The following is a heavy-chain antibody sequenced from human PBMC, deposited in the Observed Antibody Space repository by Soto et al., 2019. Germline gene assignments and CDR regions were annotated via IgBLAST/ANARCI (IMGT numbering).Heavy chain of an antibody. CDR3: TRDVPGGYGTLDY. CDR2: IRSKAYGGTT. V-gene: IGHV3-49*03. CDR1: GFTFGDYA. D-gene: IGHD1-26*01. J-gene: IGHJ4*02. Sequence: GGSLRLSCTASGFTFGDYAMSWFRQAPGKGLEWVGFIRSKAYGGTTEYAASVKGRFTISRDDSKSIAYLQMNSLKTEGTAVYYCTRDVPGGYGTLDYWGQGTLVTVSS.